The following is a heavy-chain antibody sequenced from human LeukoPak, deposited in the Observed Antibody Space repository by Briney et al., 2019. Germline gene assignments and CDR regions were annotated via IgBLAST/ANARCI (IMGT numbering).Heavy chain of an antibody. CDR2: INHSGST. Sequence: PSETLSLTCAVYGGSFSGYYWSWIRQPPGKGLEWIGEINHSGSTSYNPSLKSRVTISVDTSKNQFSLKLSSVTAADTAVYYCARLRLLRYFDLGRIDAFDIWGQGTMVTVSS. CDR1: GGSFSGYY. V-gene: IGHV4-34*01. J-gene: IGHJ3*02. D-gene: IGHD3-9*01. CDR3: ARLRLLRYFDLGRIDAFDI.